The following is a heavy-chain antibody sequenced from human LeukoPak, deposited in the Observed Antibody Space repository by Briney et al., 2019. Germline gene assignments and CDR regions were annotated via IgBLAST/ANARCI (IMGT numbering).Heavy chain of an antibody. CDR2: ISGSGFT. V-gene: IGHV3-23*01. J-gene: IGHJ4*02. CDR3: AKYRDYHFDF. D-gene: IGHD4-17*01. CDR1: GFTFTNYA. Sequence: GGSLRLSCAASGFTFTNYAMGWVRQAPGKGLEWVSDISGSGFTSYADSVKGRSTIFRDDSKNTLYLQMNRLRDEDTALYYCAKYRDYHFDFWGQGTLVTVSS.